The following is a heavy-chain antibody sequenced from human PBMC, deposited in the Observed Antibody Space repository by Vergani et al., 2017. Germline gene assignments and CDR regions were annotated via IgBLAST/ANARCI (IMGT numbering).Heavy chain of an antibody. CDR1: GGSISSGGYS. CDR3: AKGELTGYYGMDV. Sequence: QLQLQESGSGLVKPSQTLSLTSAVSGGSISSGGYSWSWIRQPQGKGLEWIGYIYHRVSTYYNPSLKSRVTISVDRSKNQFSLKLSSVTAADTAVYYCAKGELTGYYGMDVWGQGTTVTVSS. J-gene: IGHJ6*02. D-gene: IGHD7-27*01. V-gene: IGHV4-30-2*01. CDR2: IYHRVST.